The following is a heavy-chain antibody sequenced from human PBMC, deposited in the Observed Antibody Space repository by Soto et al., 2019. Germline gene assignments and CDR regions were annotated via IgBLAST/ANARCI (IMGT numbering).Heavy chain of an antibody. Sequence: SETLSLTCTVSGGSISSYYWSWIRQPPGKRLEWIGYIYYSGSTNYNPSLKSRVTISVDTSKNQFSLKLISVTAADTAVYYCARESGGSFDYWGQGTLVTVSS. J-gene: IGHJ4*02. D-gene: IGHD2-15*01. V-gene: IGHV4-59*01. CDR2: IYYSGST. CDR3: ARESGGSFDY. CDR1: GGSISSYY.